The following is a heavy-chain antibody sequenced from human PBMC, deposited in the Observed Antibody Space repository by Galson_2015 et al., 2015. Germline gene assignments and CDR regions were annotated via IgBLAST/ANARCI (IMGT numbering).Heavy chain of an antibody. D-gene: IGHD5-24*01. V-gene: IGHV3-30-3*01. Sequence: SLRLSCAASGFTFSSYAMHWVRQAPGKGLEWVAVISYDGSNKYYADSVKGRFTISRDNSKNTLYLQMNSLRAEDTAVYYCAREGRDGSNFLDYWGQGALVTVSS. CDR1: GFTFSSYA. CDR3: AREGRDGSNFLDY. J-gene: IGHJ4*02. CDR2: ISYDGSNK.